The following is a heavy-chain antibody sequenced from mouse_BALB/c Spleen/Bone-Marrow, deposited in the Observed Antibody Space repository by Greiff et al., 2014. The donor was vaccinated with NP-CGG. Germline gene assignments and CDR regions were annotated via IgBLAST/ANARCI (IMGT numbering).Heavy chain of an antibody. CDR2: INPYNDGT. Sequence: EVKLMESGPDLVKPGASVKMSCKASGYTFTSFVMHWVKQKPGQGLEWIGYINPYNDGTKYNEKFKDKATLSSDKSSSTAYMELSSLTSEDSAVYYCGRRESGTWFAHWGQGTLVTVSA. CDR3: GRRESGTWFAH. D-gene: IGHD4-1*01. J-gene: IGHJ3*01. CDR1: GYTFTSFV. V-gene: IGHV1-14*01.